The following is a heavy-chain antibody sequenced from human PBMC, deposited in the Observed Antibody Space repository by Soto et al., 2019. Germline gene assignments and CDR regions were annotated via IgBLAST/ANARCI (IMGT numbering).Heavy chain of an antibody. Sequence: PGGSLRLSCAASGFTFSSYGMHRVRQAPGKGLEWVAVIWYDGSNKYYADSVKGRFTISRDNSKNTLYLQMNSLRAEDTAVYYCARGPIDYDFWSGYHSLDYWGQGTLVTVSS. CDR2: IWYDGSNK. CDR1: GFTFSSYG. V-gene: IGHV3-33*01. CDR3: ARGPIDYDFWSGYHSLDY. J-gene: IGHJ4*02. D-gene: IGHD3-3*01.